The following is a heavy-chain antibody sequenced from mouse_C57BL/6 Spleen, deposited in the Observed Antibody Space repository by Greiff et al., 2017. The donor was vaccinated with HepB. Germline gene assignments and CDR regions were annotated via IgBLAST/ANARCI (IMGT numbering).Heavy chain of an antibody. CDR3: ARETSYYYGSREAWFAY. CDR1: GYTFTSYW. V-gene: IGHV1-50*01. D-gene: IGHD1-1*01. Sequence: QVQLQQPGAELVKPGASVKLSCTASGYTFTSYWMQWVHQTPGQGLEWIGEIDPSDSYTNYNQKFKGQATLTVDTSSSTAYMQLSSLTSEDSAVYYGARETSYYYGSREAWFAYWGQGTMVTVSA. J-gene: IGHJ3*01. CDR2: IDPSDSYT.